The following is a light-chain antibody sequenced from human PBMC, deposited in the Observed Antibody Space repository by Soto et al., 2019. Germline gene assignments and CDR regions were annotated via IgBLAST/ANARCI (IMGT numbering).Light chain of an antibody. CDR1: QGIRND. Sequence: AIQMTQSPSSLSASVGDRVTITCRASQGIRNDLGWFQQKPRKDPKLLINSASSLHSGVPSRFSGSGSGTDFTLNISSLQPEDFATYYCLQDYDYPWTFGQGTKVESK. V-gene: IGKV1-6*01. CDR2: SAS. J-gene: IGKJ1*01. CDR3: LQDYDYPWT.